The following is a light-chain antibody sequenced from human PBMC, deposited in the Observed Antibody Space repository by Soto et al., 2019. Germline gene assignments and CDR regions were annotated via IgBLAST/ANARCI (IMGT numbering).Light chain of an antibody. CDR2: GAS. J-gene: IGKJ1*01. CDR3: QRYNNWPQT. V-gene: IGKV3-15*01. CDR1: QSVSSN. Sequence: EIVMTQSPATLPVSPGERATLSCRASQSVSSNLAWYQQKPGQAPRLLIYGASTRATGIPARFSGSGSGTEFTLTISSLQSEDFAVYYCQRYNNWPQTFGQGTKVDIK.